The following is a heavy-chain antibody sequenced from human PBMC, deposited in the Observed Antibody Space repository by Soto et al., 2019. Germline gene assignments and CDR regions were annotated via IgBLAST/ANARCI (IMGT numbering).Heavy chain of an antibody. D-gene: IGHD3-9*01. CDR2: ISYSGST. V-gene: IGHV4-39*01. CDR3: ARANILTGYYVVFFDV. J-gene: IGHJ2*01. Sequence: PSETLSLTCTVSGGSISSDSYYWGWIRQSPEKGLEWIASISYSGSTYYNPTLKSRLIISVDTSKSQFSLKLSSVTAADTAVYYCARANILTGYYVVFFDVWGRGTLVTVSS. CDR1: GGSISSDSYY.